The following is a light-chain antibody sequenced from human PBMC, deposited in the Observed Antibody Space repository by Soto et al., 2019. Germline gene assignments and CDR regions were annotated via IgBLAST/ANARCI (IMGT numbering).Light chain of an antibody. Sequence: SALAQPASVSGSPGQSITISCTGTGSDIAGYNYVSWFQQHPGKAPKLMMYQVTIRPSGVSNRFSGSKSGNTASLTISGLQAEDEAEYYCSSYTNINTRACVFGTGTKVTVL. CDR2: QVT. J-gene: IGLJ1*01. CDR1: GSDIAGYNY. V-gene: IGLV2-14*01. CDR3: SSYTNINTRACV.